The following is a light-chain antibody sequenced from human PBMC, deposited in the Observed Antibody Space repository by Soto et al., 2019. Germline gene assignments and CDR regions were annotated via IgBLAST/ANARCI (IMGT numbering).Light chain of an antibody. CDR2: DAS. Sequence: EIVLTQSPAPLSLSPGERATLSCRSSQSVSSYLAWYQQKPGQAPRLLIYDASNRATGIPARFSGSGSGTDFTLTISSLQSEEFAVYYCQQYNNWPPGYTFGQGTKVDIK. CDR1: QSVSSY. V-gene: IGKV3-11*01. J-gene: IGKJ2*01. CDR3: QQYNNWPPGYT.